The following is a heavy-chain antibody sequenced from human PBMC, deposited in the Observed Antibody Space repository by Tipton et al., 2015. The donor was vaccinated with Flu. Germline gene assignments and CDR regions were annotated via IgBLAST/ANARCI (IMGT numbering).Heavy chain of an antibody. CDR2: IYHSGST. CDR1: GGSISSSNW. V-gene: IGHV4-4*02. J-gene: IGHJ4*02. D-gene: IGHD3-22*01. CDR3: ATSQYYYDSSGYYPLGY. Sequence: SLRLSCAVSGGSISSSNWWSWVRQPPGKGLEWIGEIYHSGSTNYNPSLKSRVTISVDKSKNQFSLKLSSVTAADTAVYYCATSQYYYDSSGYYPLGYWGQGTLVTVSS.